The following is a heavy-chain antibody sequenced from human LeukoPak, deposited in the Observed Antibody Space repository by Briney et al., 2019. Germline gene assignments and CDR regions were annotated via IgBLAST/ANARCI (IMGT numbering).Heavy chain of an antibody. V-gene: IGHV3-30*18. CDR3: ANAAAGTLYGMDV. CDR2: ISYDGSNK. Sequence: GGSLRLSCAASGFTFSSYGMHWVRQAPGKGLGWVAVISYDGSNKYYADSVKGRFTISRDNSKNTLYLQMNSLRAEDTAVYYCANAAAGTLYGMDVWGQGTTVTVSS. J-gene: IGHJ6*02. D-gene: IGHD6-13*01. CDR1: GFTFSSYG.